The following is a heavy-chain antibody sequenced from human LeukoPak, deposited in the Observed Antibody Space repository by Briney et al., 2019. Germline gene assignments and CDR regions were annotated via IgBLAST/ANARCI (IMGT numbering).Heavy chain of an antibody. V-gene: IGHV4-34*01. Sequence: SETLSLTCDVFGGSFTDYFWTWIRQSPGKGLEWIGEINDYTGNTNYNPSLNSRASISLEKSKNQSSLELRSVTAADTAVYYCARGRIAKIVVVHSFHYGMDVWGQGTTVTVSS. D-gene: IGHD3-22*01. CDR2: INDYTGNT. CDR1: GGSFTDYF. CDR3: ARGRIAKIVVVHSFHYGMDV. J-gene: IGHJ6*01.